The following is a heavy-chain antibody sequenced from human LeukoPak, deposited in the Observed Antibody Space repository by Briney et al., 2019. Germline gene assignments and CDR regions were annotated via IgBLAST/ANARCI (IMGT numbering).Heavy chain of an antibody. V-gene: IGHV4-59*01. CDR2: IYYTGNT. D-gene: IGHD3-22*01. CDR3: AREGRYYDSSGYYYALDY. CDR1: GDSTTGYY. J-gene: IGHJ4*02. Sequence: PSETLSLTCSVSGDSTTGYYWGWIRQPPGKGLEWIGNIYYTGNTYYNPSLKSRVTISVDTSKNQFSLKLSPVTAADTAVYYCAREGRYYDSSGYYYALDYWGQGTLVTVSS.